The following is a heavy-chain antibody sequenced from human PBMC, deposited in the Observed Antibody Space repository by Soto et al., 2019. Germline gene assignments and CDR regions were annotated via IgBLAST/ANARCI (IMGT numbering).Heavy chain of an antibody. CDR3: AGGGQDFTSTYCSYIYYGLEV. CDR2: ISAYNGNT. Sequence: QVQLVQSGAEVKKPGASVRVSCKDYGYIFPHYRIGWVRQATGQVLDWMGWISAYNGNTHYAGSLQGRVTMTTDPSTRTADLELRSLRADDTADYYCAGGGQDFTSTYCSYIYYGLEVWGPGAKVIGAS. V-gene: IGHV1-18*01. D-gene: IGHD2-2*01. J-gene: IGHJ6*02. CDR1: GYIFPHYR.